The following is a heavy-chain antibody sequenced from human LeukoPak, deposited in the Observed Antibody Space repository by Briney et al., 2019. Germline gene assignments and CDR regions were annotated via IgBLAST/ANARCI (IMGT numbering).Heavy chain of an antibody. Sequence: GGSLRLSCAASGFTFSSYSVNWVRQAPGKGLEWVSSISSSSSYIYYADSVKGRFTISRDNAKNSLYLQMNSLRAEDTAVYYCARDRRAYVATMDYWGQGTLVTVSS. D-gene: IGHD5-24*01. CDR1: GFTFSSYS. CDR2: ISSSSSYI. J-gene: IGHJ4*02. CDR3: ARDRRAYVATMDY. V-gene: IGHV3-21*01.